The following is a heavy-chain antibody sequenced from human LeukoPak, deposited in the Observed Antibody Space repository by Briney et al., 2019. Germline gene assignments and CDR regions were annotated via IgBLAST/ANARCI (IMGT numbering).Heavy chain of an antibody. D-gene: IGHD1-1*01. CDR2: IWYDGSNK. Sequence: PGGSLRLSCAASGFTFSSYGIHWVRQSPGKGLEWVADIWYDGSNKYYADSLKGRFTISRDNSKNTLSLQMNSLRAEDTAVYYCARDRVKLERRGMYFDYWGQGTLVTVSS. CDR1: GFTFSSYG. V-gene: IGHV3-33*01. J-gene: IGHJ4*02. CDR3: ARDRVKLERRGMYFDY.